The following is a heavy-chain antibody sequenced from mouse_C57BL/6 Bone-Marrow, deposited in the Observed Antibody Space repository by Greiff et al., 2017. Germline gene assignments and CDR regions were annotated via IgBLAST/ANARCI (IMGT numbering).Heavy chain of an antibody. CDR1: GFTFSSYA. CDR3: ARDRESLFDY. Sequence: EVMLVESGGGLVKPGGSLKLSCAASGFTFSSYAMSWVRQTPEKRLEWVATISDGGSYTYYPDNVKGRFTISRDNAKNNLYLQMSHLKSEDTAMYYCARDRESLFDYWGQGTTLTVSS. J-gene: IGHJ2*01. CDR2: ISDGGSYT. V-gene: IGHV5-4*01.